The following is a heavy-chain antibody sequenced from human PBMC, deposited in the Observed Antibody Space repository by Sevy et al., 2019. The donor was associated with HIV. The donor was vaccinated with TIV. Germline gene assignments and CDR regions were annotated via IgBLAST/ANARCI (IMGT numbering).Heavy chain of an antibody. CDR1: GFTFSSSS. V-gene: IGHV3-21*01. CDR3: ARDETWDAFDI. Sequence: GGSLRLSCAASGFTFSSSSMYWVRQAPGKGLEWVSSISFSSNDIYYAHSVKGRFTISRDNAKNSLFLKMNSLRAEDTAVYYCARDETWDAFDIWGQGTMVTVSS. CDR2: ISFSSNDI. J-gene: IGHJ3*02.